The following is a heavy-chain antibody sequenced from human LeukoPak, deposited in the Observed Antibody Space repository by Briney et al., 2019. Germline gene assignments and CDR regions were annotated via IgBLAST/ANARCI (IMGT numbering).Heavy chain of an antibody. V-gene: IGHV1-18*01. CDR1: GYTFTSYG. Sequence: GASVKVSCKASGYTFTSYGISWVRQAPGQGLEWMGWISAYNGNTNYAQKLQGRVTMTTNTSTSTAYMELRSLRSDDTAVYYCAKVKSGYDAGHAFDIWGQGTMVTVSS. D-gene: IGHD5-12*01. CDR3: AKVKSGYDAGHAFDI. CDR2: ISAYNGNT. J-gene: IGHJ3*02.